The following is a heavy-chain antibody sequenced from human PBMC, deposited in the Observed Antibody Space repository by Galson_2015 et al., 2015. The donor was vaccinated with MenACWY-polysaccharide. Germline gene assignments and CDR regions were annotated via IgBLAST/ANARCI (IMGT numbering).Heavy chain of an antibody. Sequence: VKVSCKASGDSLNNYSIGWVRQAPGQGLEWMGRIIPFASMENYAQKFQGRVTISADTSAITVYMQLSSLRSDDTAVYFCARVDCSGGHCYFAYWGQGTLVTVSS. CDR2: IIPFASME. CDR3: ARVDCSGGHCYFAY. CDR1: GDSLNNYS. V-gene: IGHV1-69*10. D-gene: IGHD2-15*01. J-gene: IGHJ4*02.